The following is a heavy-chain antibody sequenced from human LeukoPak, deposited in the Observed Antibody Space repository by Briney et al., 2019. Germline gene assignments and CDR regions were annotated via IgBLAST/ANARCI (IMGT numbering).Heavy chain of an antibody. CDR1: GGSISSGNYY. D-gene: IGHD5-12*01. V-gene: IGHV4-30-4*08. CDR3: ARILDIWKFDY. CDR2: IYYSGGT. J-gene: IGHJ4*02. Sequence: PSQTLSLTSTVSGGSISSGNYYWSWIRQSPGKGLEWIGYIYYSGGTYYNPSLKSRLAMSLDTSKNQFSLRLTSVTAADTAVYYCARILDIWKFDYWGQGTLVTVSS.